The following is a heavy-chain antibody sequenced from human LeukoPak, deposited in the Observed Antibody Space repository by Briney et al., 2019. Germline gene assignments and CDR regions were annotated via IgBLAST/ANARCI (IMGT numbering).Heavy chain of an antibody. CDR1: GYRFTNYW. V-gene: IGHV5-51*01. Sequence: GESLKISCKGSGYRFTNYWIGWVRQMPGKGLEWMGIIYPGDSDTRYSPSFQGQVTISADKSISTAYLQWSSLKASDSAMYYCARESGSYYGYFDYWGQGTLVTVS. CDR2: IYPGDSDT. CDR3: ARESGSYYGYFDY. D-gene: IGHD1-26*01. J-gene: IGHJ4*02.